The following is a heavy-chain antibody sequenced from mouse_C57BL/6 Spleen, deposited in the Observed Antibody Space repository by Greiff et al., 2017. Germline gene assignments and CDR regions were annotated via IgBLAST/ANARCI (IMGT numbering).Heavy chain of an antibody. V-gene: IGHV1-72*01. CDR2: IDPNSGGT. D-gene: IGHD4-1*01. CDR3: AQTVTYWYFDV. J-gene: IGHJ1*03. Sequence: QVQLQQPGAELVKPGASVKLSCKASGYTFTSYWMHWVKQRPGRGLEWIGRIDPNSGGTTYNEKFKSKATLTVDKPSSTAYMQLSSLTSEDSAVYYCAQTVTYWYFDVWGTGTTVTVSS. CDR1: GYTFTSYW.